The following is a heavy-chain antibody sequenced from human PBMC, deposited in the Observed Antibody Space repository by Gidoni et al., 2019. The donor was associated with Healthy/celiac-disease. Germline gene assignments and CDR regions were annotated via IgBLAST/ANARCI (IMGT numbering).Heavy chain of an antibody. CDR2: IYYSGST. J-gene: IGHJ6*02. CDR3: ARGGIMVRGVKTYYYYGMDV. Sequence: QVQLQESGAGLVKPSQTLSLTCTVSGGSISRCGYDWSWIRQHPGQGLEWIGYIYYSGSTYYNPSLKSLVTISVDTSKNQFSLKLSSVTAADTAVYYCARGGIMVRGVKTYYYYGMDVWGQGTTVTVSS. D-gene: IGHD3-10*01. CDR1: GGSISRCGYD. V-gene: IGHV4-31*01.